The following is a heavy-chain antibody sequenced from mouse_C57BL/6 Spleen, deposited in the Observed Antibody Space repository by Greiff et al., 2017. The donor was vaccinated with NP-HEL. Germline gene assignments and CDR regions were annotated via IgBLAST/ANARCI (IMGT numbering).Heavy chain of an antibody. CDR1: GYAFSSSW. CDR2: IYPGDGVT. CDR3: ARPSSTTVESLYYFDY. V-gene: IGHV1-82*01. D-gene: IGHD1-1*01. J-gene: IGHJ2*01. Sequence: VQLQQSGPELVKPGASVKISCKASGYAFSSSWMNWVKQRPGKGLEWIGRIYPGDGVTNYNGKFKGKATLTVDKSSSTAYMQLSSLTSEDSAVYFCARPSSTTVESLYYFDYWGQGTTLTVSS.